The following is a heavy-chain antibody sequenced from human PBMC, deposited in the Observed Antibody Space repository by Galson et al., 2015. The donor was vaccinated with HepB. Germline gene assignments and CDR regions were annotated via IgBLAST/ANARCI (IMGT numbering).Heavy chain of an antibody. CDR2: IRGYDGHT. J-gene: IGHJ4*02. CDR1: GYNFIDYG. V-gene: IGHV1-18*04. CDR3: ARGTQDWELAPGGY. D-gene: IGHD1-26*01. Sequence: SVKVSCKASGYNFIDYGISWVRQAPGQGLEWMGWIRGYDGHTGYAHKVQDRVTITTDKSASTAYMEMRSLTSDDTAVYYCARGTQDWELAPGGYWGQGTLVIVSS.